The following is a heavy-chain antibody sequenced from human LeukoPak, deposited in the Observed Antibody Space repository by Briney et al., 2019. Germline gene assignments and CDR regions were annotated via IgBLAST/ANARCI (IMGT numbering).Heavy chain of an antibody. CDR3: ARAPIFGVVAGKDKYYMDV. CDR2: IIPIFKTR. Sequence: SVNVSCKASVGTFSGYAISWVRQAPGHGLEWMGGIIPIFKTRNFAQRFQGRVTITTDEITSTEYMELSSMRFEDTAVYYCARAPIFGVVAGKDKYYMDVWGKGTTVTVSS. D-gene: IGHD3-3*01. CDR1: VGTFSGYA. J-gene: IGHJ6*03. V-gene: IGHV1-69*05.